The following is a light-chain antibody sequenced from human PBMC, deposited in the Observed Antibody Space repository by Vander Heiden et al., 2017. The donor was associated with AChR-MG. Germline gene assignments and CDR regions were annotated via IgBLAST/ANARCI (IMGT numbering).Light chain of an antibody. CDR1: SGSIASNY. Sequence: FMLTQPHSVSESPGKTVTISCTRSSGSIASNYVQWYQQRPGSAPTTVIYEDKQRPSGVPDRFSGSIDSSSNSASLTISGLKTEDEADYYCQSYDSSREVFGGGTKLTVL. V-gene: IGLV6-57*04. CDR3: QSYDSSREV. J-gene: IGLJ2*01. CDR2: EDK.